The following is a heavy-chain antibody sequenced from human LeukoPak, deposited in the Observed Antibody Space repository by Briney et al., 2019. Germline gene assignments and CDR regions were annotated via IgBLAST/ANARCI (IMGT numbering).Heavy chain of an antibody. CDR1: GFTFSSDA. CDR3: AKVARTFYAFDI. CDR2: ISGSGGST. Sequence: QPGGSLRLSCAAPGFTFSSDAMSWGRRAPGRGLEWVSDISGSGGSTYYADSVKGRFTISRDNSKNTLYLQMNSLRAEDTAVYYCAKVARTFYAFDIWGQGTMVTVSS. V-gene: IGHV3-23*01. D-gene: IGHD3-16*01. J-gene: IGHJ3*02.